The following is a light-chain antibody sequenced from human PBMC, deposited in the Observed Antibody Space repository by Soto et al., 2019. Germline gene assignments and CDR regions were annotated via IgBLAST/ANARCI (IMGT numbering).Light chain of an antibody. V-gene: IGLV4-69*01. J-gene: IGLJ3*02. CDR2: VNNDGSH. CDR1: SGHSSYA. CDR3: QSWGTGMV. Sequence: QAVVTQSPSASASLGASVKLTCTLNSGHSSYAIAWHQQQPERGPRYLMKVNNDGSHSKGDGIPDRFSGSSSGAECYLTISSLQSEDEADYYCQSWGTGMVFGGGTKLTVL.